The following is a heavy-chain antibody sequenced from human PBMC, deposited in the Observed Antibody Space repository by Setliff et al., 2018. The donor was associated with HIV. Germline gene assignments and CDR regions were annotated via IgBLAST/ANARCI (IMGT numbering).Heavy chain of an antibody. J-gene: IGHJ5*02. Sequence: GGSLRLSCAASGFTFSSYGMNWVRQAPGKGLEWVSHISSSGVIHYADSVKGRFTISRDNAKNSLYLQMNSLRAEDTAVYYCTNDPSLNIAAAVWFDPWGQGTLVTVSS. D-gene: IGHD6-13*01. CDR3: TNDPSLNIAAAVWFDP. V-gene: IGHV3-48*03. CDR1: GFTFSSYG. CDR2: ISSSGVI.